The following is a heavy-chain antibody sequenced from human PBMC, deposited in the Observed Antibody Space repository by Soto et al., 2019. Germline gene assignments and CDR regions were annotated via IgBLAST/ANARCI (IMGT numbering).Heavy chain of an antibody. CDR3: AHSRCGGDCLQSYSSHYSYGMDV. CDR2: IYWDDDK. Sequence: QITLKESGPPLVKPTQTLTLTCTFSGFSLSTGGVGVGWIRQPPGEALEWLALIYWDDDKRYSPSLESRLTITKDTSKTQVVLTMTNMDPVDTATYYCAHSRCGGDCLQSYSSHYSYGMDVWGQGTTVTVSS. J-gene: IGHJ6*02. D-gene: IGHD2-21*02. V-gene: IGHV2-5*02. CDR1: GFSLSTGGVG.